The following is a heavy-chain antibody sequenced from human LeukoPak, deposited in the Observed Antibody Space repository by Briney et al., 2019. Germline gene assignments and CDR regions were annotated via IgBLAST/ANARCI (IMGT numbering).Heavy chain of an antibody. CDR1: AFPFRNYA. CDR2: IASDGKDK. Sequence: GTSLRLSCAASAFPFRNYAMHWLRQAPGKGLEWVAVIASDGKDKHLADSVKGRFTISRDNSRNTLFLQMNSLRTEDTAVYYCAKVLGSLWFGELLSPIDYWGQGTLVTVSS. V-gene: IGHV3-30*18. CDR3: AKVLGSLWFGELLSPIDY. D-gene: IGHD3-10*01. J-gene: IGHJ4*02.